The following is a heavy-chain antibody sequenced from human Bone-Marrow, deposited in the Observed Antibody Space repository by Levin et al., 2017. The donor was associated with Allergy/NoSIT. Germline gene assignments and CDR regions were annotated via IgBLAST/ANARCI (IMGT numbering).Heavy chain of an antibody. V-gene: IGHV3-33*01. CDR1: GFTFRTHG. J-gene: IGHJ4*02. Sequence: GESLKISCAVSGFTFRTHGMHWVRQAPGKGLEWVALIWYDGSKKYYADSVKGRFTISRDNSKKTLYLQMNSLRAEDTAVYHCAGGDSGSYHFDYWGQGTLVSVSS. CDR3: AGGDSGSYHFDY. CDR2: IWYDGSKK. D-gene: IGHD1-26*01.